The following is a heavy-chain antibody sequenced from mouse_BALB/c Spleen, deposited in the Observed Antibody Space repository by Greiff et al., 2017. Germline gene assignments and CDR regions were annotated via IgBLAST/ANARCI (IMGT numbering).Heavy chain of an antibody. Sequence: EVQGVESGGDLVKPGGSLKLSCAASGFTFSSYGMSWVRQTPDKRLEWVATISSGGSYTYYPDSVKGRFTISRDNAKNTLYLQMSSLKSEDTAMYYCARHNTTATAWFAYWGQGTLVTVSA. CDR3: ARHNTTATAWFAY. CDR2: ISSGGSYT. V-gene: IGHV5-6*01. CDR1: GFTFSSYG. J-gene: IGHJ3*01. D-gene: IGHD1-2*01.